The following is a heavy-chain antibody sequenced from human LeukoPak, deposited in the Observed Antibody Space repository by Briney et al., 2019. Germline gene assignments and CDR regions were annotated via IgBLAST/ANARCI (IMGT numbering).Heavy chain of an antibody. D-gene: IGHD1-26*01. CDR1: GFTFNTYS. CDR2: ISSSGSTT. Sequence: GGSLRLSCAVSGFTFNTYSVNWVRQAPGKGLEWVSYISSSGSTTYYADSVKGRFTVSRDNAKNSLYLQMNSLRAEDTAVYYCARESGNGYVDVWGQGTTVTVSS. CDR3: ARESGNGYVDV. V-gene: IGHV3-48*04. J-gene: IGHJ6*02.